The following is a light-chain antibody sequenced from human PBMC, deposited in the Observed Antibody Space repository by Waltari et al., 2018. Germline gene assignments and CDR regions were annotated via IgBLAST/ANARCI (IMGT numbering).Light chain of an antibody. CDR2: GAS. CDR1: QSVSRA. Sequence: CSASQSVSRALAWYQQNPGQAPRLLIYGASIRATGIPDRFSGSGSGADFGLIISRLEPEDFAVYYCQHYVRLPVTFGQGTKVEIK. CDR3: QHYVRLPVT. J-gene: IGKJ1*01. V-gene: IGKV3-20*01.